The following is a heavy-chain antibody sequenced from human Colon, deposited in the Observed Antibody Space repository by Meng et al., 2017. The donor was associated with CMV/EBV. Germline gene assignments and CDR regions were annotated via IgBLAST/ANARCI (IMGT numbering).Heavy chain of an antibody. Sequence: SGGSVSSSSYYWAWVRQPPGRGLQWIGSLYYGRSAYYNPSLKSRATILVDTSKSLFYLHLSSVTATDTAIYYCAATFTPSAPFDYWGRGTLVTVSS. CDR1: GGSVSSSSYY. J-gene: IGHJ4*02. V-gene: IGHV4-39*02. CDR2: LYYGRSA. CDR3: AATFTPSAPFDY.